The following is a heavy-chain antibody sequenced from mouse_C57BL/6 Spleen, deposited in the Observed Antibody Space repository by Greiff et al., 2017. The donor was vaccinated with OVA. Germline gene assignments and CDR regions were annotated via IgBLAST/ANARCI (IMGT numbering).Heavy chain of an antibody. D-gene: IGHD2-3*01. CDR2: INYDGSN. Sequence: EVKLQESGPGLVKPSQSLSLTCSVTGYSITSGYYWNWIRQFPGNKLEWMGYINYDGSNNYNPSLKNRISITRDTSKNQFFLKLNSVTTEDTATYYCASLDGYYDAMDYWGQGTSVTVSS. CDR3: ASLDGYYDAMDY. V-gene: IGHV3-6*01. J-gene: IGHJ4*01. CDR1: GYSITSGYY.